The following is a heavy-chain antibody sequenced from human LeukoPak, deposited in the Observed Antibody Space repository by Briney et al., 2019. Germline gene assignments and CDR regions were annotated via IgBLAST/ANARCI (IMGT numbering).Heavy chain of an antibody. CDR3: ARGYCSGGSCYFVWFDT. CDR2: IYSGGNT. D-gene: IGHD2-15*01. Sequence: GGSLRLSCAASGFTFSSYGMHWVRQAPGMGLEWVSIIYSGGNTYYADSVKDRFTISRDNSKNTLYLQMNNLRVEDTAVYYCARGYCSGGSCYFVWFDTWGQGTLVTVSS. CDR1: GFTFSSYG. J-gene: IGHJ5*02. V-gene: IGHV3-53*01.